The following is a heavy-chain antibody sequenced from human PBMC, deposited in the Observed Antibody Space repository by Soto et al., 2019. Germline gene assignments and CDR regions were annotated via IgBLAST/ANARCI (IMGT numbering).Heavy chain of an antibody. J-gene: IGHJ5*02. CDR3: AHRKTPSIVVVVAATPIPGWFDP. V-gene: IGHV2-5*01. Sequence: SGPTLVKPTQTLTLTCTFSGFSLSTSGVGVGWIRQPPGKALEWLALIYWNDDKRYSPSLKSRLTITKDTSKNQVVLTMTNMDPVDTATYYCAHRKTPSIVVVVAATPIPGWFDPWGQGTLVTVSS. CDR1: GFSLSTSGVG. CDR2: IYWNDDK. D-gene: IGHD2-15*01.